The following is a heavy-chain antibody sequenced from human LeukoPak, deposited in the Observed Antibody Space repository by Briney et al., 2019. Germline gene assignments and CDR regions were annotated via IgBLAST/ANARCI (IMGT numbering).Heavy chain of an antibody. J-gene: IGHJ5*02. CDR3: ARDPVGATIGWFDP. Sequence: GASVKVSCKASGYTFTSYGISWVRQAPGQGLEWMGWISGYNGKTNYAQKLQGRVTMTTDTSTSTAYMELRSLRSDDTAMYYCARDPVGATIGWFDPWGQGTLVTVSS. D-gene: IGHD1-26*01. V-gene: IGHV1-18*01. CDR1: GYTFTSYG. CDR2: ISGYNGKT.